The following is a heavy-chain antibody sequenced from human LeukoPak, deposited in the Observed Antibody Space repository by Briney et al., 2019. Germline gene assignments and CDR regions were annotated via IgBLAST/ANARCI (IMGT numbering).Heavy chain of an antibody. CDR1: GYTLTELS. V-gene: IGHV1-24*01. D-gene: IGHD2-15*01. CDR3: ATGDAFDIAGGY. CDR2: FDPEDGET. Sequence: GASVKVSCKVSGYTLTELSMHWVRQAPGKGLEWMGGFDPEDGETIYAQKFQGRVTMTEDTSTDTAYMELSSLRSEATAVYYCATGDAFDIAGGYWGQGTLVTVSS. J-gene: IGHJ4*02.